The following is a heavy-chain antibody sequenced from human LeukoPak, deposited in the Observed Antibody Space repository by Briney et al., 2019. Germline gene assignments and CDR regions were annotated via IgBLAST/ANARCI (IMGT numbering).Heavy chain of an antibody. J-gene: IGHJ5*02. CDR1: GGSISSFY. CDR3: ARDYGGNVGGFDP. CDR2: IASSGIT. V-gene: IGHV4-59*01. Sequence: SETLSLTCTVSGGSISSFYYTWIRQPPGKGLEWIGYIASSGITNYNSSLNSRATISLDTSQNQFSLKLNSVTAADTAVYYCARDYGGNVGGFDPWGQGTLVTVSS. D-gene: IGHD4-23*01.